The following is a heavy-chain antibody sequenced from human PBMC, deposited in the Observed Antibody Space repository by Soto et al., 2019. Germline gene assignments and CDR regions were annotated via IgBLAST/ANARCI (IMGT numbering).Heavy chain of an antibody. J-gene: IGHJ5*02. D-gene: IGHD6-13*01. CDR1: GGSISSSSFH. Sequence: QLQLQESGPGLVKPSETLSLTCTVSGGSISSSSFHWGWIRQPPGKGLEWIGSIYYSGSTYYSPSLTSRVNTSVATSKNHFSLKLSSVTAADTAVYYCARRERAAGTDWWFDPWGQGTLVTVSS. CDR3: ARRERAAGTDWWFDP. CDR2: IYYSGST. V-gene: IGHV4-39*02.